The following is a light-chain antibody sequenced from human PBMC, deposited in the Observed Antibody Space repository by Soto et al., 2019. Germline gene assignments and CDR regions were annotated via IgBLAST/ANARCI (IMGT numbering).Light chain of an antibody. CDR3: QQRSNWPPTWT. CDR2: DAS. V-gene: IGKV3-11*01. CDR1: QSVSTY. Sequence: EIVLTQSPATLSLSPGERATLSCRASQSVSTYLAWYQQKPGQAPRLLIYDASTRATGIPARFSGSGSGTDLTITISSLEPEDFAVYYCQQRSNWPPTWTFGQGTKVEIK. J-gene: IGKJ1*01.